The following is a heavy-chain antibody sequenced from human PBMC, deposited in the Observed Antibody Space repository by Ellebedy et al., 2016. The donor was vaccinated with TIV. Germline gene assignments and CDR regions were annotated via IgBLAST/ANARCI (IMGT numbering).Heavy chain of an antibody. V-gene: IGHV4-34*01. Sequence: MPSETLSLTFALYGGSFRGYYWGRIRQPPGKGLEWIGEINHSGITSNNPSLKSRVTMSVDTSKNQFSLKLNSVTAADTAVYFCARSRPSIAIRPGNFAMDVWGQGTTVTVSS. D-gene: IGHD6-6*01. CDR2: INHSGIT. CDR3: ARSRPSIAIRPGNFAMDV. CDR1: GGSFRGYY. J-gene: IGHJ6*02.